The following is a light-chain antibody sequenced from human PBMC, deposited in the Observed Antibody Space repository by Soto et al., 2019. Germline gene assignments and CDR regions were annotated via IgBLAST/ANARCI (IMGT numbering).Light chain of an antibody. J-gene: IGKJ2*01. CDR3: HQYDNTPQT. Sequence: DIVLTQSPGTLYLSPGERATLSCRASQSVSSNHLAWYQQKPGQAPRVLIYAASIRATGIPDRFSGSGSGTDFSLTISRLEPEDFAVYYCHQYDNTPQTFGQGTKVDIK. V-gene: IGKV3-20*01. CDR2: AAS. CDR1: QSVSSNH.